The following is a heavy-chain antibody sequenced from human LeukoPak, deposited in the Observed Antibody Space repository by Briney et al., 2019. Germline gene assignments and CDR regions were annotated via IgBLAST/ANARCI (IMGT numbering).Heavy chain of an antibody. CDR2: ISYDGSNK. CDR3: AKDGDTAMVEAYFDY. D-gene: IGHD5-18*01. J-gene: IGHJ4*02. Sequence: GGSLRLSCAASGFTFSSYGVHWVRQAPGKGLEWVAVISYDGSNKYYADSVKGRFTISRDNSKNTLYLQMNSLRAEDTAVYYCAKDGDTAMVEAYFDYWGQGTLVTVSS. V-gene: IGHV3-30*18. CDR1: GFTFSSYG.